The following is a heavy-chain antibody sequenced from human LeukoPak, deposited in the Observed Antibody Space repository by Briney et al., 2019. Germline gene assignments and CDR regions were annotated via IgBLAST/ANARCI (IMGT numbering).Heavy chain of an antibody. CDR3: ARVGYMDV. V-gene: IGHV3-30*03. J-gene: IGHJ6*03. Sequence: GGSLRLPCAASGFTFSSYGMDWVRQAPGKGLEWVAVISYDGSNKYYADSVKGRFTISRDNSKNTLYLQMNSLRAEDTAVYYCARVGYMDVWGKGTTVTVSS. CDR1: GFTFSSYG. CDR2: ISYDGSNK.